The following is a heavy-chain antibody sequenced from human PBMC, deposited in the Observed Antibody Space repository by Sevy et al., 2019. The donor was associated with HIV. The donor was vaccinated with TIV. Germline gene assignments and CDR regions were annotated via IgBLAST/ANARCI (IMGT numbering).Heavy chain of an antibody. CDR3: AKVLRFLEWLFDY. Sequence: GGSLRLSCAASGFTFSSYAMSWVRQAPGKGLEWVSAISGSSGSTYYADSVKGRFTISRDNSKNTLYLQMNSLRAEDTAVYYCAKVLRFLEWLFDYWGQGTLVTVSS. CDR2: ISGSSGST. V-gene: IGHV3-23*01. J-gene: IGHJ4*02. D-gene: IGHD3-3*01. CDR1: GFTFSSYA.